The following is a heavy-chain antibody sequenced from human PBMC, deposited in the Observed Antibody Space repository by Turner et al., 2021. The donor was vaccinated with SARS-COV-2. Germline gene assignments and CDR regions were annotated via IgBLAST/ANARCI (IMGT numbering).Heavy chain of an antibody. J-gene: IGHJ4*02. D-gene: IGHD2-2*01. CDR1: GSTFSSFG. V-gene: IGHV3-33*01. CDR2: IWYDGSNK. CDR3: ARACSSTGCYYFDS. Sequence: QVQLVESGGGVVQPGRSLRLSCAASGSTFSSFGMHWVRQAPGKGLEWVAVIWYDGSNKYYADSVKGRFTISRDNSKNTLYLQMNSLRAEDTAVYYCARACSSTGCYYFDSWGQGTLVTVSS.